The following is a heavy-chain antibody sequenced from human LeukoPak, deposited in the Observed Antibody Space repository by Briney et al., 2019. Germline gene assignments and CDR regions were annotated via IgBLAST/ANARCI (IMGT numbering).Heavy chain of an antibody. D-gene: IGHD2-15*01. CDR1: GFTFSSYA. J-gene: IGHJ6*03. V-gene: IGHV3-23*01. Sequence: GGSLRLSCAASGFTFSSYAMSWVRQAPGKGLEWVSGISGSGGSTYNADSVKGRFTMSRDNSKNTLYLQMNSLRAEDTAVYYCAKCGPYCSGGSCYSPHNYYNYYMDVWGKGTTVTVSS. CDR2: ISGSGGST. CDR3: AKCGPYCSGGSCYSPHNYYNYYMDV.